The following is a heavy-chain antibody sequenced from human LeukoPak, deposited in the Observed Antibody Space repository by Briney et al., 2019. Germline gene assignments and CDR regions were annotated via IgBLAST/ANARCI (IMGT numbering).Heavy chain of an antibody. J-gene: IGHJ3*02. D-gene: IGHD2-2*01. V-gene: IGHV1-69*05. CDR1: GGTFSSYA. CDR2: IIPIFGTA. Sequence: SVKVSCKASGGTFSSYAISWVRQAPGQGLEWMGGIIPIFGTANYAQKFQGRATITTDESTSTAYMELSSLRSEDTAVYYCARGVDCSSTSCYLFGAFDIWGQGTMVTVSS. CDR3: ARGVDCSSTSCYLFGAFDI.